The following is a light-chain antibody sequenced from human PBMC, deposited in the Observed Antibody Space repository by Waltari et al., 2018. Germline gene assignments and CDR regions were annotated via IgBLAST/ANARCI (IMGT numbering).Light chain of an antibody. CDR3: QQVHNLPVT. CDR2: GAS. Sequence: IVTPPSSDILSASPGQSATPSRTARQNIDASLAWHQQRPGQPPRVLISGASYSVTCIPVRFSCSGSGTEFTLTISSLESEDFAIYYRQQVHNLPVTFGGGAKVEIK. J-gene: IGKJ4*01. CDR1: QNIDAS. V-gene: IGKV3-15*01.